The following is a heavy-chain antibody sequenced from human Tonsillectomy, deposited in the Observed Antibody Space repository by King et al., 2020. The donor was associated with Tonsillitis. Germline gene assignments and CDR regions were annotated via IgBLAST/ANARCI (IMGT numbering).Heavy chain of an antibody. CDR2: ISYEGSST. V-gene: IGHV3-30*04. CDR3: ARGQLVRVPWYMDA. CDR1: GFNFSNYA. Sequence: QLVQSGGGVVQPGRSLRLSCAASGFNFSNYAMHWVRQAPGKGLEWVALISYEGSSTYYADSVKGRFTISRDNFKNTLFLQMNTLRTDDTAVYHCARGQLVRVPWYMDAWGQGTTVIVSS. J-gene: IGHJ6*02. D-gene: IGHD3-10*01.